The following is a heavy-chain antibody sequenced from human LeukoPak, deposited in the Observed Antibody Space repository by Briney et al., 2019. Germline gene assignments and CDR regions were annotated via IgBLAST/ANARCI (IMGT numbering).Heavy chain of an antibody. CDR3: ARDLPSED. V-gene: IGHV1-2*06. Sequence: ASVKVSCKASGYTFIAYHMHWVRQAPGQGLEWMGRIHPSSGATNYAQRFQGRVTLTRDTSINTAYMELSRLTSDDTAVYYFARDLPSEDWGQGTLVTVSS. CDR2: IHPSSGAT. J-gene: IGHJ4*02. CDR1: GYTFIAYH.